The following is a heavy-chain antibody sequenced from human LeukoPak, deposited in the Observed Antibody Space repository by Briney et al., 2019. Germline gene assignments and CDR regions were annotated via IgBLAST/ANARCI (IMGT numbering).Heavy chain of an antibody. CDR1: GYSFTSYW. CDR2: IYPGDSDT. CDR3: ARQGNYYDSNGYLDY. J-gene: IGHJ4*02. D-gene: IGHD3-22*01. Sequence: GESLKISCKGSGYSFTSYWIGWVRQMPGKGLEWMGIIYPGDSDTRYSPSFQGQVTISADKSISTAYLQWSSLKASDTAMYYCARQGNYYDSNGYLDYWGQGTLVTVSS. V-gene: IGHV5-51*01.